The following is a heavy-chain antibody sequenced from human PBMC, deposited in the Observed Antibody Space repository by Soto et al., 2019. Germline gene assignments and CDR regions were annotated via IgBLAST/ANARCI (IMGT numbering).Heavy chain of an antibody. J-gene: IGHJ6*02. CDR1: GYSFTSYW. CDR2: IYPGDSDT. CDR3: ARHYCSSTSCYPVYYYYYGMDV. Sequence: GESLKISCKGSGYSFTSYWIGWVRQMPGKGLEWMGIIYPGDSDTRYSPSFQGQVTISANKSISTAYLQWSSLKASDTAMYYCARHYCSSTSCYPVYYYYYGMDVWGQGTTVTVSS. V-gene: IGHV5-51*01. D-gene: IGHD2-2*01.